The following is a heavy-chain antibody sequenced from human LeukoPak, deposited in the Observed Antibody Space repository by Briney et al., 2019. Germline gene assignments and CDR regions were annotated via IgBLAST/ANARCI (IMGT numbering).Heavy chain of an antibody. D-gene: IGHD2-8*01. J-gene: IGHJ4*02. CDR2: IIGSGGST. CDR1: RFILSSYA. CDR3: AKDRSCINDVCHGDFDY. Sequence: RGGALRHSSVHSRFILSSYAMSWVRPALRGRREWVSPIIGSGGSTSYADSVNGPFTISRDNSKNTVYLQMNSLSAEDTAVYYCAKDRSCINDVCHGDFDYWGQGTLVTVSS. V-gene: IGHV3-23*01.